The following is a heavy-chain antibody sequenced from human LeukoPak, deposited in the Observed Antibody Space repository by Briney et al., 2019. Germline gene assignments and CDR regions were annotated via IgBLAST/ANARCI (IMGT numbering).Heavy chain of an antibody. CDR2: SYFWSRRSY. J-gene: IGHJ4*02. CDR1: GDSVSTQGAA. V-gene: IGHV6-1*01. Sequence: SQTLSLTCAISGDSVSTQGAAWNWIRQSPSRGLEWLGRSYFWSRRSYDYAPSARSRININADTAKNQVSLHLNSVTPEDTAVYHCARGANWGFDQWGQGTLVTVSS. CDR3: ARGANWGFDQ. D-gene: IGHD7-27*01.